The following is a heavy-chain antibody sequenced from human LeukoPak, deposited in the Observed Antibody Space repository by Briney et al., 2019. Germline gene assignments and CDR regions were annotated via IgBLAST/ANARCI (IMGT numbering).Heavy chain of an antibody. CDR2: IYHSGST. V-gene: IGHV4-38-2*02. J-gene: IGHJ4*02. CDR3: AGGRYGSGSYYDDYFDY. Sequence: SETLSLTCTVSGYSISSGYYWGWIRQPPGKGLEWIGSIYHSGSTYYNPSLKSRVTISVDTSKNQFSLKLSSVTAADTAVYYCAGGRYGSGSYYDDYFDYWGQGTLVTVSS. CDR1: GYSISSGYY. D-gene: IGHD3-10*01.